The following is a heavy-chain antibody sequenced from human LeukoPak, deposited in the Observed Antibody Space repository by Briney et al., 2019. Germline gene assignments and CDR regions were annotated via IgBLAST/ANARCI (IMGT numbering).Heavy chain of an antibody. J-gene: IGHJ4*02. CDR1: GFTFSSYS. CDR3: ARGGRILTGYWSRANYYFDY. D-gene: IGHD3-9*01. Sequence: GGSLRLSCAASGFTFSSYSMNWVRQAPGEGLEWVSYISSSSSTIYYADSVKGRFTISRDNAKNSLYLQMNSLRAEDTAVYYCARGGRILTGYWSRANYYFDYWGQGTLVTVSS. CDR2: ISSSSSTI. V-gene: IGHV3-48*01.